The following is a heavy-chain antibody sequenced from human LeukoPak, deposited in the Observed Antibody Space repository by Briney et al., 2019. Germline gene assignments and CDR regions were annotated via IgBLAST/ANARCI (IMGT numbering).Heavy chain of an antibody. Sequence: PGGSLRLSCAASGFTFSSNGMSWVRQAPGKGLEWVSAISGSGGSTYYADSVKGRFTISRDNSKNTLYLQMNSLRAEDTAVYYCARVPTVRLFRGYYGMDVWGQGTTVTVSS. V-gene: IGHV3-23*01. CDR1: GFTFSSNG. CDR2: ISGSGGST. J-gene: IGHJ6*02. CDR3: ARVPTVRLFRGYYGMDV. D-gene: IGHD3-10*01.